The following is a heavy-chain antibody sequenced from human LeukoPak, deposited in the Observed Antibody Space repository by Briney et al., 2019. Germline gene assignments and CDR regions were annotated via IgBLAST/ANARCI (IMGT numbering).Heavy chain of an antibody. CDR1: GFTVSSNY. CDR3: AKDRRGGYRNDAFDI. J-gene: IGHJ3*02. V-gene: IGHV3-53*01. CDR2: IYSGGST. D-gene: IGHD3-22*01. Sequence: GGSLRLSCAASGFTVSSNYMSWVRQAPGKGLEWVSVIYSGGSTYYADSVKGRFTISRDNSKNTLYLQMNSLRAEDTAVYYCAKDRRGGYRNDAFDIWGQGTMVTVSS.